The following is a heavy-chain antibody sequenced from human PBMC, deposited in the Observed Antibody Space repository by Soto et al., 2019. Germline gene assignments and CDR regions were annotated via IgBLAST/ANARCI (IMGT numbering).Heavy chain of an antibody. D-gene: IGHD5-12*01. V-gene: IGHV3-74*01. Sequence: GSLELWCAASGFTFSRYWMHGVRQAPGKGLMWVSRLNTDGTTAAYADSVKGRFTISRDNAKNTLYLLMNSLRVEDTAVYYCAREAMATSTFDYWGQGALVTVSS. CDR1: GFTFSRYW. CDR2: LNTDGTTA. J-gene: IGHJ4*02. CDR3: AREAMATSTFDY.